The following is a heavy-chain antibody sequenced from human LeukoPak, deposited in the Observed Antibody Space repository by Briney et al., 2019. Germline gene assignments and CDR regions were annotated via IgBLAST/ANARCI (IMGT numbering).Heavy chain of an antibody. D-gene: IGHD6-13*01. CDR1: GFTFSRYS. CDR3: ARGLSSSTWYGFDP. J-gene: IGHJ5*02. CDR2: ISTSSSYI. Sequence: PGGSLRLSCAASGFTFSRYSMNWVRQAPGKGLEWVSFISTSSSYIYYADSVKGRFTISRDNARNSLYLQMNSLTAEDTAVYYCARGLSSSTWYGFDPWGQGTLVTVSS. V-gene: IGHV3-21*01.